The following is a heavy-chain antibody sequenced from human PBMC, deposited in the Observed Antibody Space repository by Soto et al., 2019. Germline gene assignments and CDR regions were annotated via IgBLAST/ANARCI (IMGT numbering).Heavy chain of an antibody. CDR1: GGSISSSSYY. D-gene: IGHD3-22*01. V-gene: IGHV4-39*01. J-gene: IGHJ5*02. CDR2: IYYSGST. CDR3: ARQKRLQRGYSAHNWVDP. Sequence: QLQLQESGPGLVKPSETLSLTCTVSGGSISSSSYYWGWIRQPPGKGLEWIGSIYYSGSTDYNPSLKSRVTISVDTSKNPLSLKLSSVTAADTAVYYCARQKRLQRGYSAHNWVDPGGQGTLVTVSS.